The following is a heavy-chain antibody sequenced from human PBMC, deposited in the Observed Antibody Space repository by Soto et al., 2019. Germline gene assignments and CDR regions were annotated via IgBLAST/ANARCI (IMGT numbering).Heavy chain of an antibody. CDR1: GYTFTSYG. CDR3: AAEDLTASGYYYNDGMDV. CDR2: ISAYNGNT. V-gene: IGHV1-18*01. J-gene: IGHJ6*02. D-gene: IGHD1-26*01. Sequence: ASVKVSCKASGYTFTSYGISWVRQAPGQGLEWMGWISAYNGNTNYAQKLQGRVTMTTDTSTSTAYMELRSLRSDDTAVYYCAAEDLTASGYYYNDGMDVWGQGTTVTVSS.